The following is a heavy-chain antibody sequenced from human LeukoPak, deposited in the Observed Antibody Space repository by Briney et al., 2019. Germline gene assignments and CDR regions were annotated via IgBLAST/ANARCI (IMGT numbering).Heavy chain of an antibody. CDR1: GFTFSSYW. CDR3: ARDGLASALDY. D-gene: IGHD3/OR15-3a*01. V-gene: IGHV3-7*01. J-gene: IGHJ4*02. Sequence: GGSLRLSCAASGFTFSSYWMTWVRQAPGKGLEWVANIKQDGSDEYYVSSAKARFTISRDNAKNSLYLQMNSLRAEHTAVYYCARDGLASALDYWGQGTLVTVSS. CDR2: IKQDGSDE.